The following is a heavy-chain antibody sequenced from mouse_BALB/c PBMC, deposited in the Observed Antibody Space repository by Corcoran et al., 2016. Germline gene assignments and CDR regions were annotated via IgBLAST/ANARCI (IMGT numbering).Heavy chain of an antibody. J-gene: IGHJ3*01. CDR1: GYTFTGYE. Sequence: QVQLQQCGAELVKPGASVKLSCKASGYTFTGYEINWVRQRPEQGLEWIGCIFPGDGSTKYNEKFKGKATLTTDKSSNTAYMKLSRLTSEDSAGYFCARGGFDYWGEGTPVTVSA. V-gene: IGHV1-85*01. CDR2: IFPGDGST. CDR3: ARGGFDY.